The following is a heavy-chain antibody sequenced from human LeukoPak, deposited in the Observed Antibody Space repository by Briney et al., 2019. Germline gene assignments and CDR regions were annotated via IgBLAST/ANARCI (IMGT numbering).Heavy chain of an antibody. CDR3: ARAPYSSGWYYYFDY. CDR1: GGSISNADYY. V-gene: IGHV4-61*08. J-gene: IGHJ4*02. D-gene: IGHD6-19*01. CDR2: IYYSGST. Sequence: SETLSLTCSVSGGSISNADYYWSWIRQPPGKGLEWIGYIYYSGSTNYNPSLKSRVTISVDTSKNQFSLKLSSVTAADTAVYYCARAPYSSGWYYYFDYWGQGTLVTVSS.